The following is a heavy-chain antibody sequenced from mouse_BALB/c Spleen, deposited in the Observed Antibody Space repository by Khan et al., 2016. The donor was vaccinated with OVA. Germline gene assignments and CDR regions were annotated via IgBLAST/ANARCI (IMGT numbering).Heavy chain of an antibody. CDR1: GFTFSSYG. CDR2: INSNGGST. V-gene: IGHV5-6-3*01. CDR3: ARMARTIN. Sequence: DVHLVESGGGLVQPGGSLKLSCAASGFTFSSYGMSWVRQTPDKRLELVATINSNGGSTYYPDSVKGRITISRDNAKNTLYLQMSSLKSEDTAMYYCARMARTINWGQGTTLTVSS. J-gene: IGHJ2*01.